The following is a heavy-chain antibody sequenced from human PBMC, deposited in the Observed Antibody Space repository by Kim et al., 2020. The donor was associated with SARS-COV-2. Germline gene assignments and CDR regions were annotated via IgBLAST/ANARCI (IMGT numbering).Heavy chain of an antibody. D-gene: IGHD3-10*01. J-gene: IGHJ4*02. CDR3: AKPMVRGVTYFDY. V-gene: IGHV3-30-3*02. Sequence: AEPGKGRFTNSRDNSKNPLYLQMNILRAEDTAVYYCAKPMVRGVTYFDYWGQGTLVTVSS.